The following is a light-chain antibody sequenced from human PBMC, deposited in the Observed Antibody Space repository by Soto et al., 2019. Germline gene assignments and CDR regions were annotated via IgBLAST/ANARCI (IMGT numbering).Light chain of an antibody. Sequence: EIVMTQSPATLSVSPGERATLSCRASQSISGNLAWYQQKPGQAPRLLIYGASTRATGIPARFSGSGSGTEFTLTISSLQSEDFALYYCQQCNNWPLTFGQGTRLEIK. J-gene: IGKJ5*01. V-gene: IGKV3-15*01. CDR1: QSISGN. CDR3: QQCNNWPLT. CDR2: GAS.